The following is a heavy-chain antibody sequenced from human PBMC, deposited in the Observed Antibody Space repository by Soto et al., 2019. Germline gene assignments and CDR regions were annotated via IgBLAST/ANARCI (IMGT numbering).Heavy chain of an antibody. CDR3: RNWNRHYYYTDV. D-gene: IGHD1-1*01. V-gene: IGHV4-4*02. Sequence: PSETLSLTCAVSSGSISSSNWWSWVRQPPGKGLEWIGEIYHSGSTNYNPSLKSRVTISVDKSKNQFSLKLSSVTAADTAVYYCRNWNRHYYYTDVWGKGTTVTVSS. J-gene: IGHJ6*03. CDR1: SGSISSSNW. CDR2: IYHSGST.